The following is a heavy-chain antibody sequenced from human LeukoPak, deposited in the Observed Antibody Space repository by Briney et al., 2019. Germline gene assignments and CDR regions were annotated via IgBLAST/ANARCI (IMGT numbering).Heavy chain of an antibody. CDR2: ISHYENA. CDR1: GDSISSGGYF. J-gene: IGHJ4*02. D-gene: IGHD5-24*01. CDR3: ARDGYNSAPFDY. V-gene: IGHV4-30-2*01. Sequence: SETLSLTCTASGDSISSGGYFWSWIRQPPGKGLEWIGYISHYENAYYSPSLSSRVTMSVDKSKNQVSLKITSVTAADTAIYYCARDGYNSAPFDYWGPGTLVTVSS.